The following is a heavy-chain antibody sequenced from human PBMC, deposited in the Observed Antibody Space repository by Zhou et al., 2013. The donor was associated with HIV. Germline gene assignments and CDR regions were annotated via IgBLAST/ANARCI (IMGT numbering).Heavy chain of an antibody. CDR3: ARDGGGWELADYYYYMDV. CDR1: GGTFSSYA. J-gene: IGHJ6*03. Sequence: QVQLVQSGAEVKKPGSSVKVSCKASGGTFSSYAISWVRQAPGQGLEWMGGIIPIFGTANYAQKFQGRVTITTDESTSTAYMELSSLRSEDTAVYYCARDGGGWELADYYYYMDVWGKRDHGHRLL. V-gene: IGHV1-69*05. D-gene: IGHD1-26*01. CDR2: IIPIFGTA.